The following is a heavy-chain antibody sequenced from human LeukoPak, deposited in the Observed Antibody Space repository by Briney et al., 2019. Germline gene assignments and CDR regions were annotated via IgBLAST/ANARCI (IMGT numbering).Heavy chain of an antibody. CDR2: IDGSGGNT. D-gene: IGHD4-17*01. CDR1: GFTFSRYA. V-gene: IGHV3-23*01. Sequence: PGGSLRLSCVASGFTFSRYAMSWVRQAPGKGLEWVSAIDGSGGNTFYADSVKGRFAISRDNYKNTLFLHMNSLRAEDTAVYFCAKDSSVPYGITNWGQGTLVTVS. J-gene: IGHJ4*02. CDR3: AKDSSVPYGITN.